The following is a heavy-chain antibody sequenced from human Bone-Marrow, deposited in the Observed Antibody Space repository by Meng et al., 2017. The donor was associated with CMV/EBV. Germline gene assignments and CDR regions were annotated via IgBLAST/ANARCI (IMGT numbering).Heavy chain of an antibody. J-gene: IGHJ6*02. D-gene: IGHD3-16*01. V-gene: IGHV3-7*01. CDR3: ARAGGTYETLYGMDV. Sequence: GESLKISCAASGFTFRTYWMSWVRQAPGKGLEWVANIKQVGSEKYYVDSVKGRFTVSRDNAKNSLYFQMNSLRAEDTAVYYCARAGGTYETLYGMDVWGQGTTVTVSS. CDR2: IKQVGSEK. CDR1: GFTFRTYW.